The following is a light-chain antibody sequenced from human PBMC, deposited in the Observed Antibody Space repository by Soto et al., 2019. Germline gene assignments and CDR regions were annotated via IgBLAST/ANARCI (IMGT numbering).Light chain of an antibody. Sequence: QSALTQPASVSGSPGQSITISCTGTSSDVGGYNYVSWYQQHPGEVPKLIIFNVNNRPSGVSNRFSGSKSGNTASLTISGLQAEDEADYYCSSFTRSTTYVFGTGTKVTVL. CDR2: NVN. J-gene: IGLJ1*01. CDR3: SSFTRSTTYV. V-gene: IGLV2-14*01. CDR1: SSDVGGYNY.